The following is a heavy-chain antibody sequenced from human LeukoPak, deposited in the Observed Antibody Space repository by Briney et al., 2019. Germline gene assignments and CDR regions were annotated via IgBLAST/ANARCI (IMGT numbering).Heavy chain of an antibody. Sequence: SETLSLTCTVSGGSISSGGYYWSWIRQPPGKGLEWIGYIYHSGSTYYNPSLKSRVTISVDRSKNQFSLKLSSVTAADTAVYYCARTGYSSSWYVDAFDIWGQGTMVTVSS. CDR1: GGSISSGGYY. V-gene: IGHV4-30-2*01. CDR2: IYHSGST. D-gene: IGHD6-13*01. J-gene: IGHJ3*02. CDR3: ARTGYSSSWYVDAFDI.